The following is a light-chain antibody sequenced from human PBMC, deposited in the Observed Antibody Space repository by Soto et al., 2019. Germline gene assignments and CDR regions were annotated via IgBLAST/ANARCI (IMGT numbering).Light chain of an antibody. Sequence: QSALTQPRSVSGSPGQSVTISCTGTSSDVGGYNYVSWYQQHPGKAPKLMIYDVSKRPSGVPDRFSVSKSGNTASLTISGLQAEDEADYYCCSYAGSYTFGYVFGTGTKSPS. CDR1: SSDVGGYNY. CDR3: CSYAGSYTFGYV. V-gene: IGLV2-11*01. J-gene: IGLJ1*01. CDR2: DVS.